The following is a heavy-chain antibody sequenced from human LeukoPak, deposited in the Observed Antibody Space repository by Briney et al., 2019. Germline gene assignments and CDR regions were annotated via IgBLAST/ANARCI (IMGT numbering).Heavy chain of an antibody. CDR1: GYSFTSYW. Sequence: GESLKISCKGSGYSFTSYWIGWVRQMPGKGLEWMGLIYPDDSHTIYSPSFRGQVTMSADRSIATAYLQWSSLRASDTAMYFCARHSRIVVGTKGGFDIWGQGTMVIVSS. CDR3: ARHSRIVVGTKGGFDI. J-gene: IGHJ3*02. CDR2: IYPDDSHT. D-gene: IGHD1-14*01. V-gene: IGHV5-51*01.